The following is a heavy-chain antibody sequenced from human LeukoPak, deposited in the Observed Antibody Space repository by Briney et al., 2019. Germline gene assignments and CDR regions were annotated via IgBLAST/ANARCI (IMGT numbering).Heavy chain of an antibody. CDR3: ASSQLGQEYYYYMDV. CDR1: GGTFSSYA. V-gene: IGHV1-69*06. CDR2: IIPIFGTA. Sequence: SVKVSCKASGGTFSSYAISWVRQAPGQGLEWMGGIIPIFGTANYAQKFQGRVTITADKSTSTAYMELSSLRSEDTAVYYCASSQLGQEYYYYMDVWGTGTTVTVSS. J-gene: IGHJ6*03. D-gene: IGHD6-6*01.